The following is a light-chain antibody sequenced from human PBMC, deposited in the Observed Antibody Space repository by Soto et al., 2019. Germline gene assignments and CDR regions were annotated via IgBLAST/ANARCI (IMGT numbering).Light chain of an antibody. CDR1: QIVRNNY. Sequence: EIVLTQSPDSLSLSPGERATLSCGASQIVRNNYLAWYQQKPGLAPRLLIYDASTRATGIPARFSGSGSGTEFTLTISSLEPEDFAVYYCQQYGSSPKTFGQGTKVDIK. J-gene: IGKJ1*01. CDR3: QQYGSSPKT. CDR2: DAS. V-gene: IGKV3D-20*01.